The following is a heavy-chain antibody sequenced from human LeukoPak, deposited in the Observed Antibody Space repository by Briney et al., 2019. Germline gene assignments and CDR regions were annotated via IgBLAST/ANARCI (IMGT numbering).Heavy chain of an antibody. CDR1: GFTFSSYW. D-gene: IGHD6-13*01. J-gene: IGHJ4*02. Sequence: GGSLRLSCAASGFTFSSYWMSWVRQAPGKGLEWVANMKYDGSEKCYVDSVKGRFTISRDNAKNSLYLQMNSLRAEDTAVYYCVRDIEAAGLFDYWGQGTLVTVSS. CDR2: MKYDGSEK. V-gene: IGHV3-7*01. CDR3: VRDIEAAGLFDY.